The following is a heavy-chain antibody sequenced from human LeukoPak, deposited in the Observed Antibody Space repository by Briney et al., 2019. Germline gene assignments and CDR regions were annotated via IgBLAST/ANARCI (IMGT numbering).Heavy chain of an antibody. CDR3: ARDYNFDY. D-gene: IGHD4-11*01. Sequence: GGSLRLSCAASGFTFSSYAMSWVRQAPGKGLEWVSSISGSGRSTYYADSVKGRFTISRDNSKNTLYVQTNSLRAEDTAVYYCARDYNFDYWGQGTLVTVSS. V-gene: IGHV3-23*01. J-gene: IGHJ4*02. CDR2: ISGSGRST. CDR1: GFTFSSYA.